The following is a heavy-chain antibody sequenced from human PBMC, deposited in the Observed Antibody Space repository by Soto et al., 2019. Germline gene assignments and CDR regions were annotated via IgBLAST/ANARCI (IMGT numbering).Heavy chain of an antibody. CDR2: IYRGGST. J-gene: IGHJ4*02. V-gene: IGHV3-66*01. CDR3: ARGDLNFDY. Sequence: GGSLRLSCAASGFTVGDKYMSWVRQAPGKGLEWVSAIYRGGSTFYADPVKGRFSISRDNSKNTLYLQMNSLRAEDTAMYYCARGDLNFDYWGQGTLVTVSS. CDR1: GFTVGDKY.